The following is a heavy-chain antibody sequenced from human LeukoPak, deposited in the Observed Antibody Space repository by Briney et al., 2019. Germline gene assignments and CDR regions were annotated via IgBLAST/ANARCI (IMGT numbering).Heavy chain of an antibody. Sequence: GGSLRLSCAASGFTFSSYWMSWVRQAPGKGLEWVANIKQDGSEKYYVDSVKGRFTISRDNAKNTLYLQMNTLRDEDTGIYYCARDERGNWNDTPRYWGQGILVTVSS. CDR2: IKQDGSEK. CDR1: GFTFSSYW. D-gene: IGHD1-1*01. CDR3: ARDERGNWNDTPRY. V-gene: IGHV3-7*01. J-gene: IGHJ4*02.